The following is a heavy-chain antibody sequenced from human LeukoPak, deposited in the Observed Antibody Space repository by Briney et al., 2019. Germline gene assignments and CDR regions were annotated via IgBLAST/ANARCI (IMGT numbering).Heavy chain of an antibody. CDR2: IHYSGST. J-gene: IGHJ5*02. V-gene: IGHV4-39*01. Sequence: PSETLSLTCTVSGGSISGSSYYWRWIRQPPGKGLEWIVSIHYSGSTYNTPSLKSRVTISVDTSKNQFSQKLSSVTAADTAVYYCARRLTVATAGRFDPWGQGTLVTVSS. CDR1: GGSISGSSYY. CDR3: ARRLTVATAGRFDP. D-gene: IGHD5-12*01.